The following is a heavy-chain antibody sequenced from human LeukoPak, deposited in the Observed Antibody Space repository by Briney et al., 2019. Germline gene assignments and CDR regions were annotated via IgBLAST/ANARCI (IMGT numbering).Heavy chain of an antibody. J-gene: IGHJ5*02. CDR2: IYYSGST. Sequence: SETPSLTCTVSVGSISSGGYYWSWIRQHPGKGLEWIGYIYYSGSTYYNPSLKSRLTISVDTSNNQFSLKLRSVTAADTAVYYCARTYMTSARFDPWGQGTLVTVSS. V-gene: IGHV4-31*03. CDR3: ARTYMTSARFDP. D-gene: IGHD2-21*02. CDR1: VGSISSGGYY.